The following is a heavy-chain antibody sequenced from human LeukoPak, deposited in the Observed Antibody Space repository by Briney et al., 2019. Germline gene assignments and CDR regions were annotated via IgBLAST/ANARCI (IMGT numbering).Heavy chain of an antibody. CDR2: INHSGST. D-gene: IGHD3-10*01. J-gene: IGHJ5*02. V-gene: IGHV4-34*01. Sequence: SETLSLTCAVYGGSFSGYYWSWIRQPPGKGLEWIGEINHSGSTNYNPSLKSRVTISVDTSKNQFSLKLSSVTAADTAVYYCARGAMVRGVRKTSYNWFHPWGQGTLVTVSS. CDR1: GGSFSGYY. CDR3: ARGAMVRGVRKTSYNWFHP.